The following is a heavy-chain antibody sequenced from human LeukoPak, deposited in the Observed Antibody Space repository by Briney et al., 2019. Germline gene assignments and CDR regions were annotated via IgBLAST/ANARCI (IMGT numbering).Heavy chain of an antibody. J-gene: IGHJ6*04. Sequence: SVKVSCKASGGTLSSYAISWVRQAPGQGLEWIGGIIPIFGTANYAQKFQGRVTITADKSTSTAYMELSSLRSEDTAVYYCARGNSRRVVPAARGYYYYGMDVWGKGTTVTVSS. CDR1: GGTLSSYA. CDR3: ARGNSRRVVPAARGYYYYGMDV. V-gene: IGHV1-69*06. D-gene: IGHD2-2*01. CDR2: IIPIFGTA.